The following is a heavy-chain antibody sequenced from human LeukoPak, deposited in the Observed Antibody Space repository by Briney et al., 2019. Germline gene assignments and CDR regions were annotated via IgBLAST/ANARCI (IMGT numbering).Heavy chain of an antibody. V-gene: IGHV4-34*01. Sequence: SETLSLTCAVYGGSFSGYYWSWIRQPPGKGLEWIGEINHSGSTNYNPSLKSRLTISVDTSKNQFSMKLSSVTAADTAVYYCATDSNSDRYHGAPWGQGTLVTVSS. CDR3: ATDSNSDRYHGAP. D-gene: IGHD2-2*01. CDR1: GGSFSGYY. CDR2: INHSGST. J-gene: IGHJ5*02.